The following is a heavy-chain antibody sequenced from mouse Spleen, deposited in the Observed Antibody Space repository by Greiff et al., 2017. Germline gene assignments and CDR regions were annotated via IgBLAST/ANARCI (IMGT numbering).Heavy chain of an antibody. J-gene: IGHJ4*01. Sequence: VQLQQSGAELVKPGASVKLSCTASGFNIKDYYMHWVKQRTEQGLEWIGRIDPEDGDTKYAPNFQGKATITADTSSNTAYLQLSSLTSEDTAVYYCARWDTTVVAPLAMGYWGQGTSATVSS. CDR1: GFNIKDYY. CDR2: IDPEDGDT. D-gene: IGHD1-1*01. V-gene: IGHV14-2*01. CDR3: ARWDTTVVAPLAMGY.